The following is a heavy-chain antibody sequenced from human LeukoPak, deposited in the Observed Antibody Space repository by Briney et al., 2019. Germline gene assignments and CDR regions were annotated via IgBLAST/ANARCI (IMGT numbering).Heavy chain of an antibody. V-gene: IGHV1-18*01. Sequence: GASVNVSYTPSGYTFSIYAVTWVRHAPGQGLEWLGWITAYNDNTKIAEGFQGRVSMTRDTSISTACLAVGRLRSDDTAVSYCARVRSVDNDVWNCHFSVNWFDPWGEGPLVSVSS. D-gene: IGHD3/OR15-3a*01. CDR2: ITAYNDNT. J-gene: IGHJ5*02. CDR1: GYTFSIYA. CDR3: ARVRSVDNDVWNCHFSVNWFDP.